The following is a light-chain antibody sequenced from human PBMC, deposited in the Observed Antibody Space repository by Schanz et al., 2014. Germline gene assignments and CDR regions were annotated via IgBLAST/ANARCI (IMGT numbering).Light chain of an antibody. CDR1: SSDLGGYNY. V-gene: IGLV2-14*01. CDR3: SSYTSSTSLYVV. CDR2: DVS. Sequence: QSALTQPASVSGSPGQSITISCTGTSSDLGGYNYVSWYQQYPGKAPKLIIYDVSNRPSGVPDRFSGSKSGSTASLTISGLRAEDESDYYCSSYTSSTSLYVVFGGGTKLTVL. J-gene: IGLJ2*01.